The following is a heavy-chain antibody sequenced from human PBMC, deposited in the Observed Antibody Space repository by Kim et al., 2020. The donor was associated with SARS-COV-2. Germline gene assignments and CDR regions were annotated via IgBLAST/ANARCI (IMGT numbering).Heavy chain of an antibody. CDR1: GGSISSYY. CDR2: IYYSGST. CDR3: ARGADSPGIAVAATLYYGMDV. D-gene: IGHD6-19*01. V-gene: IGHV4-59*13. J-gene: IGHJ6*02. Sequence: ETLSLTCTVSGGSISSYYWSWIRQPPGKGLEWIGYIYYSGSTNYNPSLKSRVTISVDTSKNQFSLKLSSVTAADTAVYYCARGADSPGIAVAATLYYGMDVWGQGTTVTVSS.